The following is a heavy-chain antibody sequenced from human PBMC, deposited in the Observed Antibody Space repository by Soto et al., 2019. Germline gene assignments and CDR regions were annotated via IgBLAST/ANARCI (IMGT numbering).Heavy chain of an antibody. Sequence: QVQLQESGPGLVKPSETLSLTCRLSGGSFSPNYWGWFRQSPGKGLEWVGYIYYGGTTSYTPSLKSRVTISLETSKSHFSLRLSSVTAADTAVYYCARLGAYYQSLDPWGPGTLVTVSS. J-gene: IGHJ5*02. CDR2: IYYGGTT. V-gene: IGHV4-59*08. CDR1: GGSFSPNY. CDR3: ARLGAYYQSLDP. D-gene: IGHD2-21*01.